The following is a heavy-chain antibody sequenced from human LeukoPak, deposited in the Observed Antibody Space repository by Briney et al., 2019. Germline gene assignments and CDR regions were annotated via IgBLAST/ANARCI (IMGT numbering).Heavy chain of an antibody. V-gene: IGHV4-59*01. CDR1: GGSISSYY. J-gene: IGHJ5*02. D-gene: IGHD3-3*01. Sequence: SETLSLTCTVSGGSISSYYWSWIRQPPGKGLEWIGYIYYSGSTNYNPPLKSRVTISVDTSKNQFSLKLSSVTAADTAVYYCARASLRSQPFDPWGQGTLVTVSS. CDR2: IYYSGST. CDR3: ARASLRSQPFDP.